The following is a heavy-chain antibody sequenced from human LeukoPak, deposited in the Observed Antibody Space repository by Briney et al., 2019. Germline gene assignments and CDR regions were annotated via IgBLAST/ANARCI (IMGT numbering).Heavy chain of an antibody. D-gene: IGHD3-3*01. CDR2: IYYSGST. V-gene: IGHV4-59*01. J-gene: IGHJ6*03. Sequence: SETLSLTCTVSGGSISSYYWSWIRQPPGKGLEWIGYIYYSGSTNYNPSLKSRVTISVDTSKNQFSLKLSSVTAADTAVYYCAWGLRVRTFGELSWYIDVWGKGTTVIVSS. CDR3: AWGLRVRTFGELSWYIDV. CDR1: GGSISSYY.